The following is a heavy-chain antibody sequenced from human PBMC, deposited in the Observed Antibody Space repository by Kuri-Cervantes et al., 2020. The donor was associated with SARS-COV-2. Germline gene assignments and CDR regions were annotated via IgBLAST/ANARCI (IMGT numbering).Heavy chain of an antibody. CDR3: AKIPFYDSSGYYSNY. D-gene: IGHD3-22*01. J-gene: IGHJ4*02. CDR1: GFMFTTYA. V-gene: IGHV3-30*18. Sequence: GESLKISCEGSGFMFTTYAMHWVRQAPGKGLEWVAVISYDTRNKYYADSVKGRFTISRDNSKNTLYLQVNSLRAEDTAVYYCAKIPFYDSSGYYSNYWGQGTLVTVSS. CDR2: ISYDTRNK.